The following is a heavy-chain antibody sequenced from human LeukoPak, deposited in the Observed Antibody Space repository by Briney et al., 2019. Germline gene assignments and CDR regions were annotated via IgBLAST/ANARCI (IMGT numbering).Heavy chain of an antibody. CDR3: ASSEAVAGTGNFDY. J-gene: IGHJ4*02. CDR1: GFTVSRNY. D-gene: IGHD6-19*01. V-gene: IGHV3-53*01. CDR2: IYSGGST. Sequence: PGGSLRLSCAASGFTVSRNYMSWVRQAPGKGLEWVSVIYSGGSTYYADSVKGRFTVSRDNSKNTLYLQMNSLRAEDTAVYYCASSEAVAGTGNFDYWGQGTLVTASS.